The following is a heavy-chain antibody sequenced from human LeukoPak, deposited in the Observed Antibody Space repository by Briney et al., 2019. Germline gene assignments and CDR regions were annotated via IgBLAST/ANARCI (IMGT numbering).Heavy chain of an antibody. J-gene: IGHJ3*02. CDR2: INANSGGT. V-gene: IGHV1-2*02. CDR1: GYTFIDYH. CDR3: ARQYQQPGGDVFDT. D-gene: IGHD2-2*01. Sequence: ASVKVSCKTSGYTFIDYHMHWVRQAPGQGLEWMGWINANSGGTNYAQKFQGRVTMTRDTSISTAYMELSRLRSGDTALYYCARQYQQPGGDVFDTWGQGTMVTVSS.